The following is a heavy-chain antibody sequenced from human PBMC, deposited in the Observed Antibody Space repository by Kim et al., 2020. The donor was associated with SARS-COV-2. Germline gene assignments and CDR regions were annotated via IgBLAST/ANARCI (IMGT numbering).Heavy chain of an antibody. D-gene: IGHD1-26*01. CDR3: TKTGNGACGFDY. CDR2: ISGSTVDT. Sequence: GGSLRLSCAASGFSFSSYAMTWVRQAPGQGLEWVAAISGSTVDTYYADSVKGRFIISRDNSKNTLYLQMYNLGVEDTAVYYCTKTGNGACGFDYWGQGTL. J-gene: IGHJ4*02. V-gene: IGHV3-23*01. CDR1: GFSFSSYA.